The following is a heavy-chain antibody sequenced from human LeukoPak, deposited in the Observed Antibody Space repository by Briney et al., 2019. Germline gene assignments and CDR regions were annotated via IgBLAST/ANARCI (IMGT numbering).Heavy chain of an antibody. CDR3: ARVDSGRYYGHDY. CDR1: GYTVTRYS. CDR2: ITPHNDNT. V-gene: IGHV1-18*01. D-gene: IGHD1-26*01. Sequence: ASVKVSCKTSGYTVTRYSIGWVRQAPGQGLEWLGWITPHNDNTNYAQKLQGRITMTSVASTSTAYMELRSLRSDDTAMYYCARVDSGRYYGHDYWGQGTLVTVSS. J-gene: IGHJ4*02.